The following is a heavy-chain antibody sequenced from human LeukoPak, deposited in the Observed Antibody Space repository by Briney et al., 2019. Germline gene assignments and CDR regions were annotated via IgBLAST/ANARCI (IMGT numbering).Heavy chain of an antibody. V-gene: IGHV1-24*01. CDR1: GYTLTELS. CDR2: FDPEDGET. J-gene: IGHJ5*02. D-gene: IGHD2-15*01. Sequence: ASAKVSCKVSGYTLTELSMHWVRQAPGKGLEWMGGFDPEDGETIYAQKFQGRVTMTEDTSTDTAYMELSSLRSEDTAVYYCATKGIDGYCSGGSCYPNWFDPWGQGTLVTVSS. CDR3: ATKGIDGYCSGGSCYPNWFDP.